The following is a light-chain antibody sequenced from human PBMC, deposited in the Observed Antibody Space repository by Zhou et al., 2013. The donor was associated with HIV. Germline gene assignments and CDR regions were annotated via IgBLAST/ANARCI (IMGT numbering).Light chain of an antibody. CDR3: QQYSSSPLT. CDR1: QSVSSY. V-gene: IGKV3-20*01. Sequence: EIVLTQSPGTLSLSPGERATLSCRASQSVSSYLAWYQQNPGQAPRLLIYGASTRATGIPDRFSGSGSGTDFTLTISRLEPEDFAVYYCQQYSSSPLTFGGGTKVEIK. J-gene: IGKJ4*01. CDR2: GAS.